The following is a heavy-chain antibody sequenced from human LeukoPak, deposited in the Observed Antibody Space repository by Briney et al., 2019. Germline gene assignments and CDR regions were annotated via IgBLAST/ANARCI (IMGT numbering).Heavy chain of an antibody. CDR3: ARGPRYYDDSGFHYGVFDI. V-gene: IGHV4-34*01. J-gene: IGHJ3*02. Sequence: PSETLSLTCAVYGGSFSGYYWSWIRQPPGKGLEWIGEINHSGSTNYNPSLKSRVTISVDTSKNQFSLKLSSVTAADTAVYYCARGPRYYDDSGFHYGVFDIWGQGTVVTVSS. CDR1: GGSFSGYY. D-gene: IGHD3-16*01. CDR2: INHSGST.